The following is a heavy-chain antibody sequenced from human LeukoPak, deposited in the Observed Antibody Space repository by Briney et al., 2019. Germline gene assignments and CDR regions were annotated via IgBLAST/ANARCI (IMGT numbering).Heavy chain of an antibody. J-gene: IGHJ4*02. V-gene: IGHV4-34*01. CDR2: INHSGST. CDR1: GGSFSGYY. CDR3: ARTSSYYYDSSGYYWGYYFDY. Sequence: SETLSLTCAVYGGSFSGYYWSWIRQPPGKGLEWIGEINHSGSTNYNPSLKGRVTISVDTSKNQFSLKLSSVTAADTAVYYCARTSSYYYDSSGYYWGYYFDYWGQGTLVTVSS. D-gene: IGHD3-22*01.